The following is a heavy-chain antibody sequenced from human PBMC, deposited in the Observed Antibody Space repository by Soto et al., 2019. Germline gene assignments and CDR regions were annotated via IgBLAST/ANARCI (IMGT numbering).Heavy chain of an antibody. D-gene: IGHD6-19*01. Sequence: GGSLRLSCAASGFTFSSYAMSWVRQAPGKGLEWVSAISGSGGSTYYADSVKGRFTISRDNSKNTLYLQMNSLRAEDTAVYYCAKDSTGYSSGIYFDYWGQGXLVTVYS. CDR1: GFTFSSYA. V-gene: IGHV3-23*01. CDR3: AKDSTGYSSGIYFDY. CDR2: ISGSGGST. J-gene: IGHJ4*02.